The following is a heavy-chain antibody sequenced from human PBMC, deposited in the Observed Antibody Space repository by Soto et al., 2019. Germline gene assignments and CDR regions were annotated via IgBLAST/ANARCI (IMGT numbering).Heavy chain of an antibody. Sequence: QVQLQESGPGLVKPSQTLSLTCTVSGGSISSGGYYWSWIRQHPGKGLEWIGYIYYSGSTYYNPSLKSRVTISVDTSKNQFSLKLSSVTAADTAVYYCARDAGLGSYLVGWFDPWGQGTLVTVSS. CDR2: IYYSGST. D-gene: IGHD3-10*01. V-gene: IGHV4-31*03. CDR3: ARDAGLGSYLVGWFDP. CDR1: GGSISSGGYY. J-gene: IGHJ5*02.